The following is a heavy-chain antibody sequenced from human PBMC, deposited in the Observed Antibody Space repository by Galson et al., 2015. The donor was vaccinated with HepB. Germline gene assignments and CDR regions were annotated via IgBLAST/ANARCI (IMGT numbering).Heavy chain of an antibody. CDR3: ARRVWTTGSFYD. V-gene: IGHV1-69*13. CDR1: GGTFSSYA. J-gene: IGHJ4*02. D-gene: IGHD3-10*01. Sequence: SVKVSCKASGGTFSSYAISWVRQAPGQGLEWMGGIIPIFGTANYAQKFQGRVTITADESTSTAYMELSSLRSEDTAVYYCARRVWTTGSFYDWGQGTLVTVSS. CDR2: IIPIFGTA.